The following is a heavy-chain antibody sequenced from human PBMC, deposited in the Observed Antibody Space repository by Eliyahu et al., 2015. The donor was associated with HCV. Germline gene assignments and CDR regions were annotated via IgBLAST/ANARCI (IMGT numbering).Heavy chain of an antibody. D-gene: IGHD2-8*01. Sequence: EVQLVESGGGLVQPGGSLRLSCAASGFSFSSYTMHWVRQAPGKGLEYVSGISSNGGSTNYANSVKGRFTISRDNSKNTLYLQVGSLRGEDMAVYYCARDQMVYMGNYYYGMDVWGQGTTVTVSS. CDR3: ARDQMVYMGNYYYGMDV. V-gene: IGHV3-64*01. J-gene: IGHJ6*02. CDR1: GFSFSSYT. CDR2: ISSNGGST.